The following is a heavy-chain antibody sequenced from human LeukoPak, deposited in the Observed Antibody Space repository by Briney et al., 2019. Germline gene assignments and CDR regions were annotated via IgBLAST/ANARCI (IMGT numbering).Heavy chain of an antibody. Sequence: ASVKVSCKASGYTFTSYAMHWVRQAPGQRLEWMGWINAGNGNTKYSQKFQGRVTITRDTSASTAYVELSSLRSEDTAVYYCARGKGSSSWYVAPYNWFDPWGQGTLVTVSS. D-gene: IGHD6-13*01. J-gene: IGHJ5*02. CDR3: ARGKGSSSWYVAPYNWFDP. CDR1: GYTFTSYA. CDR2: INAGNGNT. V-gene: IGHV1-3*01.